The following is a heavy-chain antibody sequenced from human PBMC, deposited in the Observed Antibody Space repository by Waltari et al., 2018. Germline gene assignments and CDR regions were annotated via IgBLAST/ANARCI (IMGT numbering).Heavy chain of an antibody. J-gene: IGHJ4*02. CDR3: ARQSIDYYDSSGYYHYFDY. CDR1: GGSFSGYY. D-gene: IGHD3-22*01. CDR2: INHSGST. V-gene: IGHV4-34*01. Sequence: QVQLQQWGAGLLKPSETLSLTCAVYGGSFSGYYWSWIRQPPGKGLEWIGEINHSGSTNYNPSLKSRVTISVDTSKNQFSLKLSSVTAADTAVYYCARQSIDYYDSSGYYHYFDYWGQGTLVTVSS.